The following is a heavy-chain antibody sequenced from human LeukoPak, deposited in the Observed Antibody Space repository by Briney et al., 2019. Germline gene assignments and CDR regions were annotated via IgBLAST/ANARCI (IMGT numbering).Heavy chain of an antibody. CDR2: IYYSGST. CDR1: GGSISSYY. J-gene: IGHJ5*02. CDR3: ARDQIGLGYCSGGSCYSVNLNWFDP. V-gene: IGHV4-59*12. D-gene: IGHD2-15*01. Sequence: SETLSLTCTVSGGSISSYYWSWIRQPPGKGLEWIGYIYYSGSTNYNPSLKSRVTISVDTSKNQFSLKLSSVTAADTAVYYCARDQIGLGYCSGGSCYSVNLNWFDPWGQGTLVTVSS.